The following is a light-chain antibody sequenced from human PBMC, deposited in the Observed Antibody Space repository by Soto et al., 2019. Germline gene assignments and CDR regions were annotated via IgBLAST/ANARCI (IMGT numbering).Light chain of an antibody. Sequence: QPVLTQSPSASASLGASVKLTCTLSSGHSTYTIAWHQLQPEKGPRYLMKLNSDGSHSKGDGIPDRFSGSSSGAERYLTISSLQSEDEADYYCQTWGSANVVFGGGTKVTVL. J-gene: IGLJ2*01. V-gene: IGLV4-69*02. CDR3: QTWGSANVV. CDR2: LNSDGSH. CDR1: SGHSTYT.